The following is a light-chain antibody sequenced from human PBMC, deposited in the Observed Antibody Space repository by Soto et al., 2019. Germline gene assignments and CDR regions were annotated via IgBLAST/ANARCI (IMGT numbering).Light chain of an antibody. J-gene: IGLJ1*01. CDR2: SNN. Sequence: QSALTQPPSASGTPGQRVTISCSGSNSNIRSNTVNWYQQLPGTAPKLLIYSNNQRPSGVPDRFSGSKSGTSASLAISGLQSEDGADYYCAVWNDSLNGYVFGTGTKVTV. CDR1: NSNIRSNT. V-gene: IGLV1-44*01. CDR3: AVWNDSLNGYV.